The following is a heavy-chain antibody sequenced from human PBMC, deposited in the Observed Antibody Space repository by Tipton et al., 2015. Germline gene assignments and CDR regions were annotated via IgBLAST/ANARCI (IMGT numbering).Heavy chain of an antibody. CDR3: ARLGSYRDWQRENWFDP. D-gene: IGHD3-16*02. J-gene: IGHJ5*02. Sequence: TLSLTCAVYGGSFSDYYWHWIRQPPGKGLEWIGEVNHSGRNNYNLSLKSRVTISVDKFKNQFSLELNSVTAADTAVYYCARLGSYRDWQRENWFDPWGQGIRVTVSS. V-gene: IGHV4-34*01. CDR1: GGSFSDYY. CDR2: VNHSGRN.